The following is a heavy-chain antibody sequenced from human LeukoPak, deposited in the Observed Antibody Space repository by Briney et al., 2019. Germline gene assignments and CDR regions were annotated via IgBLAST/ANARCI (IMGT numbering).Heavy chain of an antibody. CDR2: ISWNSGSI. CDR1: GFTFDDYA. Sequence: GGSLRLSRAASGFTFDDYAMHWVRQAPGKGLEWVSGISWNSGSIGYADSVKGRFTISRDNAKNSLYLQMNSLRAEDTALYYCAKDQGSSSLNPFDIWGQGTMVTVSS. J-gene: IGHJ3*02. CDR3: AKDQGSSSLNPFDI. V-gene: IGHV3-9*01. D-gene: IGHD6-13*01.